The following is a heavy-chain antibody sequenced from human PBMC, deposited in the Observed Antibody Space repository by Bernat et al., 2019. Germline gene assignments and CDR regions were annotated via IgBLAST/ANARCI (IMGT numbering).Heavy chain of an antibody. CDR3: AGEPNWLDP. V-gene: IGHV3-15*01. CDR1: GFTFSNAW. J-gene: IGHJ5*02. Sequence: EAQLMESGGGLVKPGGSLRLSCAASGFTFSNAWMSWVRQAPGKGLEWVGRIKSKSAGGTTDYAAPVQGRFTISRDDSKNTLYLQMNSLKPEDTAGYFCAGEPNWLDPWGQGTLVTVSS. D-gene: IGHD1-14*01. CDR2: IKSKSAGGTT.